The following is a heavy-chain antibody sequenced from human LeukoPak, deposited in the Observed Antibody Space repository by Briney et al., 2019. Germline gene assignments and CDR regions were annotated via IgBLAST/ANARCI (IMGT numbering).Heavy chain of an antibody. CDR1: GGTFSSYA. J-gene: IGHJ6*03. Sequence: ASVKVSCKASGGTFSSYAISWVRQAPGQGLEWMGGIIPIFGTANYAQKFRGRVTITTDESTSTAYMELSSLRSEDTAVYYCARAAYCSSTSCYTGVAQPRDCYYYYYMDVWGKGTTVTVSS. CDR2: IIPIFGTA. CDR3: ARAAYCSSTSCYTGVAQPRDCYYYYYMDV. D-gene: IGHD2-2*02. V-gene: IGHV1-69*05.